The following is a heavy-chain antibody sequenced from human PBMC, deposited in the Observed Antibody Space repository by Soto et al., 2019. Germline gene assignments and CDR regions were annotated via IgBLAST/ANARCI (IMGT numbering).Heavy chain of an antibody. J-gene: IGHJ4*02. CDR2: IIQDGSAR. D-gene: IGHD7-27*01. V-gene: IGHV3-7*03. CDR1: GLTFSNYW. Sequence: EVQLVESGGGLVQPGGSLRLSCAASGLTFSNYWMSWVRQAPGKGLEWVANIIQDGSARYYVDSVRGRFTISRDNAKNSLYLQMNNLRVEDTAVYYCAGGNDKTWDSDYWGRGTLVTVSS. CDR3: AGGNDKTWDSDY.